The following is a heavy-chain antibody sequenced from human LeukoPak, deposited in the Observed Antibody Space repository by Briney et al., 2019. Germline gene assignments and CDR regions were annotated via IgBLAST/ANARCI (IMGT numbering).Heavy chain of an antibody. Sequence: GGSLRLSCAASGFTFSSYAMHWVRQAPGKGLEWVAVISYDGSNKYYADSVKGRFTISRDNSKNTLYLQINSLRAGDTAVYYCARGTMVRDHIPDYWGQGTLVTVSS. CDR3: ARGTMVRDHIPDY. V-gene: IGHV3-30-3*01. D-gene: IGHD3-10*01. J-gene: IGHJ4*02. CDR1: GFTFSSYA. CDR2: ISYDGSNK.